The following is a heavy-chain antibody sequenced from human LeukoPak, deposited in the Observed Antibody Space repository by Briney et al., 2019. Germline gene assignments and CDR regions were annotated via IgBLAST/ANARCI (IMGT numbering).Heavy chain of an antibody. CDR3: ARQEGDCSSNSCYIYYDY. V-gene: IGHV4-59*08. D-gene: IGHD2-2*01. Sequence: SETLSLTCTVSGGSISSYYWSWLRQPPGKGLEWIGYIYYSGSTNYNPSLKSRFTIPVDTSENQFFLKLGYVTAADTAVYYCARQEGDCSSNSCYIYYDYWGQGTLVTVSS. J-gene: IGHJ4*02. CDR1: GGSISSYY. CDR2: IYYSGST.